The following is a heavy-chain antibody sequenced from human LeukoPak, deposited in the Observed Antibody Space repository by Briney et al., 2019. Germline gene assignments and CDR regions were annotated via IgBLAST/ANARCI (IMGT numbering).Heavy chain of an antibody. D-gene: IGHD3-10*01. Sequence: NPSETLSLTCAVYGGSFGDYYWSWIRQPPGKGLEWIGEINHSGSTNYNPSLKSRVTISVDTSKNQFSLNLSSVTAADTAVYYCAKSNGYGLVDIWGQGTMVTVSS. CDR1: GGSFGDYY. V-gene: IGHV4-34*01. J-gene: IGHJ3*02. CDR2: INHSGST. CDR3: AKSNGYGLVDI.